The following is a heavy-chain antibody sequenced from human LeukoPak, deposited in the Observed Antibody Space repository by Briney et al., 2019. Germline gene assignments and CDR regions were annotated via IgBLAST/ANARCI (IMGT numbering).Heavy chain of an antibody. V-gene: IGHV4-34*01. CDR2: INHSGST. J-gene: IGHJ4*02. CDR1: GGSVSGVY. CDR3: ARSPPRPRVGATPNFDY. D-gene: IGHD1-26*01. Sequence: SETLSLTAAVYGGSVSGVYWSWLGQAHGQGLEGWGGINHSGSTNYNPSLKSRVTISVDTSKNQFSPKLSSVTAADTAVYYCARSPPRPRVGATPNFDYWGQGTLVTVSS.